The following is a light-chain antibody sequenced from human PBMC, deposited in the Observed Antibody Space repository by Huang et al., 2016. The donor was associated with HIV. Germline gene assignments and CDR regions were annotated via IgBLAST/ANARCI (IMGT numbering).Light chain of an antibody. V-gene: IGKV3-15*01. CDR2: GAY. Sequence: EIVMTQSQATLSASPGERATLSCRASQGVSTNVAWYQQRPGQAPRLLIYGAYTRATGIPARFSGSGSGTEFTLTISSLQSEDFAVYYCQQYNDWARTFGLGTKLEIK. CDR1: QGVSTN. CDR3: QQYNDWART. J-gene: IGKJ2*01.